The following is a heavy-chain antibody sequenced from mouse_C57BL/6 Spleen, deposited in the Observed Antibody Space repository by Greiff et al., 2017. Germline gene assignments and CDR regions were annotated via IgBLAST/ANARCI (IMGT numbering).Heavy chain of an antibody. Sequence: VQLQQPGAELVMPGASVKLSCKASGYTFTSYWMHWVKQRPGQGLEWIGEIDPSDSYTNYNQKFKGKSTLTVDKSSSTAYMQLSSLTSEDSAVYYCARSGDSKNAMDYWGQGTSVTVSS. V-gene: IGHV1-69*01. CDR1: GYTFTSYW. J-gene: IGHJ4*01. CDR2: IDPSDSYT. D-gene: IGHD2-5*01. CDR3: ARSGDSKNAMDY.